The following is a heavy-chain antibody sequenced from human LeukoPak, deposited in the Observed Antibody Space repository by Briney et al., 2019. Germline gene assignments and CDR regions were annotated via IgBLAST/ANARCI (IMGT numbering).Heavy chain of an antibody. V-gene: IGHV4-34*01. CDR3: ARDHRRLYYYGSGSYSDY. CDR1: GGSFSGYY. J-gene: IGHJ4*02. Sequence: SEPLSLTCAVYGGSFSGYYWSWIRKPPGKGLEWIGEINHSGSTNYNPSLKSRVTISVDTSKNQFSLKLSSVTAADTAVYYCARDHRRLYYYGSGSYSDYWGQGTLVTVSS. CDR2: INHSGST. D-gene: IGHD3-10*01.